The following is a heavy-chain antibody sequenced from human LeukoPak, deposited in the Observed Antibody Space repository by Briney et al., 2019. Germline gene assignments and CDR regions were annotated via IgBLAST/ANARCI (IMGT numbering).Heavy chain of an antibody. CDR2: MNPNSGNT. CDR1: GYTFTSYD. Sequence: ASVKVSCKASGYTFTSYDINWVRQATGQGLEWMGWMNPNSGNTGYAQKFQGRVTITRNTSISTAYMELSSLRSEDTAVYYCARSLSGWSSSSPSYFDYWGQGTLATVSS. CDR3: ARSLSGWSSSSPSYFDY. V-gene: IGHV1-8*03. J-gene: IGHJ4*02. D-gene: IGHD6-6*01.